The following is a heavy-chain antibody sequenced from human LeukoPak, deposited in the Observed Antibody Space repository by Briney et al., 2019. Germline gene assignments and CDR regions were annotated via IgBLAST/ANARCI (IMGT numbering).Heavy chain of an antibody. Sequence: SETLSLTCTVSGGSISSSSYYWGWIRQPPGKGLEWIGSIYYSGSTYYNPSLKSRVTISVDTSKNQFSLKLSSVTAADTAVYYCARTLSGWYLYYFDYWGQGTLVTVSS. CDR2: IYYSGST. CDR1: GGSISSSSYY. D-gene: IGHD6-19*01. V-gene: IGHV4-39*01. J-gene: IGHJ4*02. CDR3: ARTLSGWYLYYFDY.